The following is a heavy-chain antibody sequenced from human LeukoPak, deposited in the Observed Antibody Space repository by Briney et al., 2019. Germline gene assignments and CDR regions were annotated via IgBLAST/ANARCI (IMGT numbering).Heavy chain of an antibody. V-gene: IGHV3-15*01. J-gene: IGHJ4*02. CDR2: IKSRTDGGTT. Sequence: LTLSCAPDGGTASYGWIAWVRQAPGKVKKGVGRIKSRTDGGTTDYAAPVKGRFTISRDDSKNTLYVQMNSLKIEDTAVYYCTTAVNVSYFDWGQGTLVTVSS. D-gene: IGHD1-26*01. CDR3: TTAVNVSYFD. CDR1: GGTASYGW.